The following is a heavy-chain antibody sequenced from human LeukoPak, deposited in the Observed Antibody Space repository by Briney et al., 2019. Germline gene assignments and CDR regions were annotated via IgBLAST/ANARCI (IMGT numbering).Heavy chain of an antibody. CDR2: IIPILGIA. V-gene: IGHV1-69*04. J-gene: IGHJ4*02. CDR3: ARSGGHCSSDSCYTLGY. D-gene: IGHD2-2*02. Sequence: SVKVSCKASGGTFSSYAISWVRQAPGQGLEWMGRIIPILGIANYAQKFQGRVTITADKSTSTAYMELSSLRSEDTAVYYCARSGGHCSSDSCYTLGYWGQGTLVTVSS. CDR1: GGTFSSYA.